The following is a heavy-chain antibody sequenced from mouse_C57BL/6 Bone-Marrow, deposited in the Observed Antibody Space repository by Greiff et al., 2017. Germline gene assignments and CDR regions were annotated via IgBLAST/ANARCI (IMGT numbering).Heavy chain of an antibody. CDR3: ARPLYYGSSYRGFAY. CDR2: ISDGGSYT. CDR1: GFTFSSYA. J-gene: IGHJ3*01. D-gene: IGHD1-1*01. Sequence: EVQGVESGGGLVKPGGSLKLSCAASGFTFSSYAMSWVRQTPEKRLEWVATISDGGSYTYYPDNVKGRFTISRDNAKNHLYLQMSHLKSEDTAMYYCARPLYYGSSYRGFAYWGQGTLVTVSA. V-gene: IGHV5-4*01.